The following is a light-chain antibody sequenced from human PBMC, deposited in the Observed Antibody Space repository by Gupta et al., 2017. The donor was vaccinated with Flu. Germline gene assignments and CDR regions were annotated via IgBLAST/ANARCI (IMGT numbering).Light chain of an antibody. CDR2: DAS. Sequence: GERATLSCRASQSVSSYLAWYQQKPCQAPRLLIYDASNRATGIPARFSGSGSGTDFTLTISSLGPEDFAVYYCQQRSNWPSTFGPGTKVDIK. CDR1: QSVSSY. V-gene: IGKV3-11*01. CDR3: QQRSNWPST. J-gene: IGKJ3*01.